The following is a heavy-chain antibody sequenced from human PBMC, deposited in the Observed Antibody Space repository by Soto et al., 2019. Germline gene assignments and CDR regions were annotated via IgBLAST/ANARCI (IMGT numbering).Heavy chain of an antibody. CDR2: ISYAGSNK. V-gene: IGHV3-30*03. J-gene: IGHJ6*01. D-gene: IGHD3-10*01. CDR3: ATCRGSMVRGVAVSFYYYGMDA. Sequence: QVQLVESGGDVVQPGRSLRLSCVASGFTFSSYGMQWVRQAPGKGLEWVAVISYAGSNKYYEDSVKGRVTISRDNSKNTVYLQMNSLRAEDTAVYYCATCRGSMVRGVAVSFYYYGMDAWGQETTVTVSS. CDR1: GFTFSSYG.